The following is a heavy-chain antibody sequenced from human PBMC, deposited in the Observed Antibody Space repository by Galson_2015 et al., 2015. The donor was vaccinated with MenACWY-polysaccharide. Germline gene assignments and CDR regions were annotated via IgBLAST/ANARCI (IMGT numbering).Heavy chain of an antibody. CDR2: IHYSEGT. CDR3: ARIGGMNRGNYYNYGWFDP. J-gene: IGHJ5*02. D-gene: IGHD1-26*01. CDR1: GGPMSPYH. Sequence: ETLSLTCTVSGGPMSPYHWTWIRQSPGKGLEWIGWIHYSEGTKYSPSLTSRVTISVDTSENQFSLKLSSVTTADTAVYYCARIGGMNRGNYYNYGWFDPWGQGTLVTVSS. V-gene: IGHV4-59*01.